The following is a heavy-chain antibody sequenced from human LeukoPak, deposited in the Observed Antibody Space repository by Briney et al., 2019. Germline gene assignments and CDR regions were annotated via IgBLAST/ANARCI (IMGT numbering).Heavy chain of an antibody. V-gene: IGHV4-59*01. J-gene: IGHJ4*02. CDR2: ISYSGGA. CDR1: GASLRSNY. CDR3: ARDRDGFSLFDN. D-gene: IGHD3-3*01. Sequence: ETLSLTCTVSGASLRSNYWGWIRQPPGKGLEGIGDISYSGGAKYNPSLKSRVTILVDSSKKEFSLTLNSVTAADTAVYYCARDRDGFSLFDNWGQGTLVTVSS.